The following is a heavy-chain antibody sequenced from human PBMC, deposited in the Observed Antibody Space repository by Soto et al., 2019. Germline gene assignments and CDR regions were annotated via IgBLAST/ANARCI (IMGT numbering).Heavy chain of an antibody. CDR3: AGAYGDYATDY. J-gene: IGHJ4*02. CDR1: GFTFSSYS. D-gene: IGHD4-17*01. CDR2: ISSSSSYI. V-gene: IGHV3-21*01. Sequence: EVQLVESGGGLVKPGGSLRLSCAASGFTFSSYSMNWVRQAPGKGLEWVSSISSSSSYIYYADSVKARFTISRDNAKNSLYLQMNSLRAEDTAVYYCAGAYGDYATDYWGQGTLVTVSS.